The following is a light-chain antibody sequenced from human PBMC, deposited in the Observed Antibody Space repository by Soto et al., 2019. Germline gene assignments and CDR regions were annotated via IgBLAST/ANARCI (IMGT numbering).Light chain of an antibody. Sequence: DIQMTQSPSTLSAFEGDRVTITCRASPSISSWLAWYQQKPGKAPKLLIYKAPNLASGVPSRFSCSGSGTELTLNISSLQTDDFATYYCQQYNRYSSFGGGTKVEI. CDR3: QQYNRYSS. CDR2: KAP. CDR1: PSISSW. J-gene: IGKJ4*01. V-gene: IGKV1-5*03.